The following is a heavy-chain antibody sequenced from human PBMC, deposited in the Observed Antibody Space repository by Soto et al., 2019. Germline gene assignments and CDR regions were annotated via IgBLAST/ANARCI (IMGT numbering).Heavy chain of an antibody. D-gene: IGHD3-3*01. CDR1: GYTFNTYG. J-gene: IGHJ5*02. Sequence: ASVKVSCKTSGYTFNTYGINWVRQAPGQGLELMGWISAYDGKTTYAEKFQGRVTLTTDTSTSTAYIELRSLRSDDTAIYYCARDPHEFWTSYWFDPWGQGTPVTVSS. CDR2: ISAYDGKT. V-gene: IGHV1-18*01. CDR3: ARDPHEFWTSYWFDP.